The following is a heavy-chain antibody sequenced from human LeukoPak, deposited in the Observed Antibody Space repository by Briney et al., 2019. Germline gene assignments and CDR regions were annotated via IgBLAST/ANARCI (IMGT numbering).Heavy chain of an antibody. CDR2: ISYDGSNK. D-gene: IGHD6-25*01. V-gene: IGHV3-30*18. CDR3: AKPSGTSYYFDY. CDR1: GFTFSSYG. J-gene: IGHJ4*02. Sequence: GGSLRLSCAASGFTFSSYGMHWVRQAPGKGLEWVAVISYDGSNKYYADSVKGRFTISRDNSKNTLYLQMNSLRAEDTAVYYCAKPSGTSYYFDYWGQGTLVTVSS.